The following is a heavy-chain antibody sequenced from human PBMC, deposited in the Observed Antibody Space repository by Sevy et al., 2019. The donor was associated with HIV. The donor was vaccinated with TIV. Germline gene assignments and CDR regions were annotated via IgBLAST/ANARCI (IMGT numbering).Heavy chain of an antibody. Sequence: GGSLRLSCAASGFTFSSYAMHWVRQAPGKGLEWVAVISYDGSNKYYADSVKGRFTISRDNSKNTLYLQMNSLRAEDTAVYYCARDRGPYSSSWYAFDIWGQGTMVTVSS. V-gene: IGHV3-30-3*01. CDR1: GFTFSSYA. J-gene: IGHJ3*02. CDR2: ISYDGSNK. D-gene: IGHD6-13*01. CDR3: ARDRGPYSSSWYAFDI.